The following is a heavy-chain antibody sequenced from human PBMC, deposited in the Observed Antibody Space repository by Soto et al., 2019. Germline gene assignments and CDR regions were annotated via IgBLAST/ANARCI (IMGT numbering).Heavy chain of an antibody. Sequence: KSSETLSLTCVVTGASIISGGFHWVWIRQPPGQGLEWIGSLYSGSTYYNPSLKSRVTISADTSKNEFSLRLTSVTAADTAVYYCARRGSGHTFDYWGQGTLVTVSS. D-gene: IGHD3-10*01. J-gene: IGHJ4*02. V-gene: IGHV4-39*01. CDR2: LYSGST. CDR3: ARRGSGHTFDY. CDR1: GASIISGGFH.